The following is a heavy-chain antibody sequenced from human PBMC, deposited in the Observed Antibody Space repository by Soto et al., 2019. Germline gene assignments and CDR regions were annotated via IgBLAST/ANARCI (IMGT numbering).Heavy chain of an antibody. D-gene: IGHD3-22*01. V-gene: IGHV3-53*01. CDR3: AREYCDSSGYYRSY. Sequence: PGGSLRLSCAASGFTVSSNYMSWVRQAPGKGLEWVSVIYSGGSTYYADSVKGRFTISRDNSKNTLYLQMNSLRAEDTAVYYCAREYCDSSGYYRSYWGQGTLVTVSS. J-gene: IGHJ4*02. CDR1: GFTVSSNY. CDR2: IYSGGST.